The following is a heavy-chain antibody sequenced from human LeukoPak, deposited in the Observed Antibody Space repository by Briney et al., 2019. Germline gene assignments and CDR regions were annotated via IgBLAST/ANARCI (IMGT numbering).Heavy chain of an antibody. Sequence: SETLSLTCTVSGYSISSGYYWGWIRQPPGKGLEWIGSIYHSGSTYYNPSLKSRVTISVDTSKNQFSLKLSSVTAADTAVHYCARSGGYLGSHYFDYWGQGTLVTVSS. CDR1: GYSISSGYY. CDR3: ARSGGYLGSHYFDY. D-gene: IGHD3-16*01. CDR2: IYHSGST. V-gene: IGHV4-38-2*02. J-gene: IGHJ4*02.